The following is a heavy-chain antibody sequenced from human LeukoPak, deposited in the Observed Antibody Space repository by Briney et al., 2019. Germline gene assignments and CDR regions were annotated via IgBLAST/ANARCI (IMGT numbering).Heavy chain of an antibody. CDR2: IIPILGIA. Sequence: SVKVSCKAFGGTFSSYAISWVRQAPGQGLEWMGRIIPILGIANYAQKFQGRVTITADKSTSTAYMELSSLRSEDTAVYYCARETPDSSGYYYSWFDPWGQGTLVTVSS. CDR1: GGTFSSYA. D-gene: IGHD3-22*01. J-gene: IGHJ5*02. CDR3: ARETPDSSGYYYSWFDP. V-gene: IGHV1-69*04.